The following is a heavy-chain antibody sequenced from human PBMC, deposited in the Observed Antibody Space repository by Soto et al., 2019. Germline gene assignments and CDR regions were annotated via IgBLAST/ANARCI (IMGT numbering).Heavy chain of an antibody. D-gene: IGHD3-16*01. J-gene: IGHJ4*02. CDR1: GFSVSARGVG. Sequence: SGPSGEPTQTLTLTCALSGFSVSARGVGVGWIRQPPGKALEWLAIIYWNDDKLYRPSLQSRLTITKDTSKNQVVLTMTNMDPVDTATYYCAHSPWGAAPDYWGQGTPVTVSS. V-gene: IGHV2-5*01. CDR2: IYWNDDK. CDR3: AHSPWGAAPDY.